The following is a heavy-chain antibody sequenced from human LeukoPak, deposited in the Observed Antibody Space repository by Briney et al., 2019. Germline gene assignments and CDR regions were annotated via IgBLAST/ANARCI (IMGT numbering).Heavy chain of an antibody. V-gene: IGHV3-20*04. CDR2: INWNGGST. CDR3: ARDHNTMVRGVIET. J-gene: IGHJ5*02. D-gene: IGHD3-10*01. Sequence: PGGSLRLSCAASGFTFDDYGMSWGRQAPGKGLEWVSGINWNGGSTGYADSVKGRFTISRDNAKNSLYLQMNSLRAEDTAVYYCARDHNTMVRGVIETWGQGTLVTVSS. CDR1: GFTFDDYG.